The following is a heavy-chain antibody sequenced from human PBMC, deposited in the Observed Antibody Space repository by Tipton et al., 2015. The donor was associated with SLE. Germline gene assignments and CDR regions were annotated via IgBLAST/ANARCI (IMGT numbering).Heavy chain of an antibody. D-gene: IGHD1-7*01. CDR2: ISDSGST. J-gene: IGHJ4*02. V-gene: IGHV4-59*12. CDR3: ARGLTWNYPFDY. Sequence: TLSLTCIVSGGSISSNYWSWIRQPPGRGLVWIGYISDSGSTNYNPSLRSRVAISVDTSKNQFSLDLTSVTAADTAVYYCARGLTWNYPFDYWGQGALVTVSS. CDR1: GGSISSNY.